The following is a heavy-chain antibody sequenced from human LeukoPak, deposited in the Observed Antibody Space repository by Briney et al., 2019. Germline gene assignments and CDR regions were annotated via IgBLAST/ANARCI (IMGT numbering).Heavy chain of an antibody. V-gene: IGHV3-66*01. CDR1: GFTFSSYS. D-gene: IGHD2-2*01. CDR3: AKERVPAALTDFDY. CDR2: IYSGGST. J-gene: IGHJ4*02. Sequence: GGSLRLSCAASGFTFSSYSMNWVRQAPGKGLEWVSVIYSGGSTYYADSVKGRFTISRDNSKNTLYLQMNNLRAEDTAVYYCAKERVPAALTDFDYWGQGTLVTVSS.